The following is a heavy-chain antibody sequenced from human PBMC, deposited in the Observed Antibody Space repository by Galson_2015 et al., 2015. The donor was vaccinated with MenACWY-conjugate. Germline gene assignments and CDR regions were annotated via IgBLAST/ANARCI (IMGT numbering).Heavy chain of an antibody. D-gene: IGHD1-26*01. CDR3: AKDAAVCFSGLCSVPLVFFDR. CDR1: GFAFATYS. J-gene: IGHJ4*02. V-gene: IGHV3-23*01. Sequence: SLRLSCAASGFAFATYSISWVRQAPGKGLEWVSAISGSGDDTVYADSVKGRFTISRDNSKNTVGLQIARLRVDDTAVYYCAKDAAVCFSGLCSVPLVFFDRWGQGTLVSVSS. CDR2: ISGSGDDT.